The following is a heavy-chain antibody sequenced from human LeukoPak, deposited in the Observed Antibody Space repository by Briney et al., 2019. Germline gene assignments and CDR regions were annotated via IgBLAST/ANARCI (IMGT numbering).Heavy chain of an antibody. CDR2: MNPNSGNT. Sequence: ASVKVSCKASGYTFTSYDINWVRQATGQGLGWMGWMNPNSGNTGYAQKFQGRVTMTRNTSISTAYMELSSLRSEDTAVYYCARKAGPYYYYYGMDVWGQGTTVTVSS. CDR1: GYTFTSYD. CDR3: ARKAGPYYYYYGMDV. D-gene: IGHD6-19*01. J-gene: IGHJ6*02. V-gene: IGHV1-8*01.